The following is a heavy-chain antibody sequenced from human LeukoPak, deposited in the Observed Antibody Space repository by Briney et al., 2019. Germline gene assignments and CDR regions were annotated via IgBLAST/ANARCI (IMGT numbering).Heavy chain of an antibody. CDR2: IYYSGST. D-gene: IGHD3-22*01. Sequence: SETLSLTCTVSGGSISSSSYYWGWIRQPPGKGLEWIGSIYYSGSTYYNPSLKSRVTISVDTSKNQFSLKLSSVTAADTAVYYCARRGDSSGYSDWFDPWGQGTLVTVSS. V-gene: IGHV4-39*01. CDR1: GGSISSSSYY. J-gene: IGHJ5*02. CDR3: ARRGDSSGYSDWFDP.